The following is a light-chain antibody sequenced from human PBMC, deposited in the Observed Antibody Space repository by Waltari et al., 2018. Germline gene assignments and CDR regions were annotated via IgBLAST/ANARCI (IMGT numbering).Light chain of an antibody. V-gene: IGLV1-51*02. CDR1: TSTIGDNY. Sequence: QSVLTPPPSVSAAPGQQVTISCSGSTSTIGDNYVSWYQQFPGAAPKVLIYGNDKRTTGIPDRFSASKSGTSATLDITGLQTGDEADYYCGTWDNTLSPVFGGGTTVTVL. J-gene: IGLJ2*01. CDR3: GTWDNTLSPV. CDR2: GND.